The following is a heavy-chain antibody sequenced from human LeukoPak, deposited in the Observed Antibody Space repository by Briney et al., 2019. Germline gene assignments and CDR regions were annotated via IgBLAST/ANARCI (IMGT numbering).Heavy chain of an antibody. J-gene: IGHJ5*02. V-gene: IGHV3-23*01. CDR2: ISGSGDTT. CDR1: GFTFSNYA. CDR3: APDSSVAFPNWFDP. Sequence: TGGSLRLSCAVSGFTFSNYAISWVRQAPGKGLEWVSSISGSGDTTYYADPVKGRFTISRDNSKNTLYLQMNSLRAEDTAVYYCAPDSSVAFPNWFDPWGQGTLVTVSS. D-gene: IGHD3-22*01.